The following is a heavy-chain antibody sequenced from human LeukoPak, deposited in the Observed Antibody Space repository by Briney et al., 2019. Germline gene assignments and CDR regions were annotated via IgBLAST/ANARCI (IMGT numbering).Heavy chain of an antibody. Sequence: PSETLSLTCAVYGGSFSGYYWSWIRQPPGKGLEWMGEINHSGSTNYNPSLKSRVTISVDKSKNQFPVKLTSVAAADTAVYYCSRQSGFLSTFDYWGQGTLVTVSS. CDR3: SRQSGFLSTFDY. V-gene: IGHV4-34*01. J-gene: IGHJ4*02. D-gene: IGHD5/OR15-5a*01. CDR1: GGSFSGYY. CDR2: INHSGST.